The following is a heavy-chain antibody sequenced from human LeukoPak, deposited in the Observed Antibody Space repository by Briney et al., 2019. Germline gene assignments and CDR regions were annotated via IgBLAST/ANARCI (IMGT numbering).Heavy chain of an antibody. V-gene: IGHV1-24*01. D-gene: IGHD3-22*01. CDR3: ATGAIVFDY. CDR1: GSTLSKIS. Sequence: GASVTVSCKVSGSTLSKISIDWVRQAPGKGPEWMGSVGHEDGTAIHAQKFQGRLNMTVDTATDTAYMEMSSLMSEDTAIYYCATGAIVFDYWGQGTLVTVSS. CDR2: VGHEDGTA. J-gene: IGHJ4*02.